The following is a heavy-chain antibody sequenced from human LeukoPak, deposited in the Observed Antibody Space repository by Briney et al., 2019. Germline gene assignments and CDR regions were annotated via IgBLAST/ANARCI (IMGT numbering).Heavy chain of an antibody. V-gene: IGHV3-21*01. Sequence: TGGSLRLSCTASGFSFSNYSMNWVRQAPGKGLEWVSFLGSSGSYIYYGDSVKGRFTISRDNAKNSLYLQMNSLRAEDTAVYYCARDAPYVHFWGGPPYYMDVWGKGTTVTVSS. CDR1: GFSFSNYS. D-gene: IGHD3-3*01. J-gene: IGHJ6*03. CDR3: ARDAPYVHFWGGPPYYMDV. CDR2: LGSSGSYI.